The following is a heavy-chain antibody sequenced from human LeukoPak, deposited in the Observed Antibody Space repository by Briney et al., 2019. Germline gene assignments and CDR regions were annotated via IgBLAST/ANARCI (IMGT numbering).Heavy chain of an antibody. V-gene: IGHV1-69*04. CDR1: GGTFSSYA. CDR2: MIPILGIA. J-gene: IGHJ6*02. D-gene: IGHD2-8*01. Sequence: SVKVSCKASGGTFSSYAISWVRQAPGQGLEWMGRMIPILGIANYAQRFQGRVTITADKSTSTAYMELSSLRSEDTAVYYCARDRLINYGMDVWGQGTTVTVSS. CDR3: ARDRLINYGMDV.